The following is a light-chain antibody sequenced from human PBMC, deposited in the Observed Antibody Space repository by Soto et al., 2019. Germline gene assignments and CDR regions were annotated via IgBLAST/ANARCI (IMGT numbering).Light chain of an antibody. J-gene: IGKJ5*01. CDR1: QGISRS. CDR3: QQADTFPIT. V-gene: IGKV1D-12*01. Sequence: IQMTQSPSSVSASVGDRVTISCQASQGISRSLAWYQQKPGKAPKLLIYAASSLQSGVPSRFSGSGFGTDFTLTISSLQPEDSAIYYCQQADTFPITFGQGTLPEIK. CDR2: AAS.